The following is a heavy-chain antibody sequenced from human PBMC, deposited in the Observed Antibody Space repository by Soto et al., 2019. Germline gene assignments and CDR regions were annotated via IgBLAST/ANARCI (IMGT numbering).Heavy chain of an antibody. D-gene: IGHD1-26*01. CDR2: IYWDDDK. V-gene: IGHV2-5*02. Sequence: QITLKESGPTLVKPTQTLTLTCTFSGFSLSTSGVGVGWIRQPPGKALEWLALIYWDDDKRYSPSLKSRLTITKDTSKNQVALTMTNMDPVDTATYYCAHTLYSMGPPIAFDYWRQGTLVTVSS. CDR1: GFSLSTSGVG. CDR3: AHTLYSMGPPIAFDY. J-gene: IGHJ4*02.